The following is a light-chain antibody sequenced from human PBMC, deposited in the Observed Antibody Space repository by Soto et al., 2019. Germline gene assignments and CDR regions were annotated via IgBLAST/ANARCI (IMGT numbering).Light chain of an antibody. CDR1: QSVRNY. CDR2: GAS. Sequence: EIVLTQSPATLSLSPGETATLSCRASQSVRNYLAWYQQKPGQAPRLLIYGASTRATGIPDRFSGSGSGTDFTLTISRLEPEDSAVYYCQQYGSSPTWTFGQGTKVDIK. J-gene: IGKJ1*01. CDR3: QQYGSSPTWT. V-gene: IGKV3-20*01.